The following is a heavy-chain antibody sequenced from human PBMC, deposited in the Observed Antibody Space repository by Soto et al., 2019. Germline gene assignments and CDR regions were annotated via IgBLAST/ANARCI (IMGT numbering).Heavy chain of an antibody. D-gene: IGHD7-27*01. V-gene: IGHV1-46*01. CDR1: GYIFTNYY. J-gene: IGHJ4*02. Sequence: QVQLVQSGAEVKNPGASVKLSCKASGYIFTNYYIHWVRQAPGQGLEWMEIINASGGSTNYAQKFQGRVTLARDTFTNTVYMELSSLRSEDTAIYYCARDLTSGDYWGQGTLVTVSS. CDR3: ARDLTSGDY. CDR2: INASGGST.